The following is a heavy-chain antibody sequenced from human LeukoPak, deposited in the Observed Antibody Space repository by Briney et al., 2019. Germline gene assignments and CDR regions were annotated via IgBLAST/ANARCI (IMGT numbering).Heavy chain of an antibody. V-gene: IGHV3-23*01. CDR3: ANRGYNYGLDAFDI. CDR1: GFTFSSYA. D-gene: IGHD5-18*01. J-gene: IGHJ3*02. Sequence: PGGPLRLSCAASGFTFSSYAMSWVRQPPGKGLEWVSGISGSGGTTYYADSVKGRFTISRDDSKNTLYLQMNSLRAEDTAVYYCANRGYNYGLDAFDIWGQGTMVTVSS. CDR2: ISGSGGTT.